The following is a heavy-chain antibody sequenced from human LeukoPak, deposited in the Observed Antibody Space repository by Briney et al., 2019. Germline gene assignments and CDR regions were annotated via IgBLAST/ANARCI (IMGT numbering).Heavy chain of an antibody. D-gene: IGHD3-10*01. Sequence: TGGSLRLSCAASGFTFSSYAMHWVRQAPGKGLEWVGRIKSKTDGGTTDYAAPVKGRFTISRDDSKNTLYLQMNSLKTEDTAVYYCSWDGSGAIDYWGQGTLVTVSS. CDR3: SWDGSGAIDY. J-gene: IGHJ4*02. CDR2: IKSKTDGGTT. CDR1: GFTFSSYA. V-gene: IGHV3-15*01.